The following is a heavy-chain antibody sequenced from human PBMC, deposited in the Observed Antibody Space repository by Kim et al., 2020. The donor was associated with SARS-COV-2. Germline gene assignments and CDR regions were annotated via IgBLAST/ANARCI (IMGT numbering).Heavy chain of an antibody. CDR3: AKDCEGQKPVHYYYYGMDV. D-gene: IGHD6-6*01. CDR2: IWYDGSNK. CDR1: GFTFSSYG. J-gene: IGHJ6*02. Sequence: GGSLRLSCAASGFTFSSYGMHWVRQAPGKGLEWVAVIWYDGSNKYYADSVKGRFTISRDNSKNTLYLQMNSLRAEDTAVYYCAKDCEGQKPVHYYYYGMDVWGQGTTVTVSS. V-gene: IGHV3-33*06.